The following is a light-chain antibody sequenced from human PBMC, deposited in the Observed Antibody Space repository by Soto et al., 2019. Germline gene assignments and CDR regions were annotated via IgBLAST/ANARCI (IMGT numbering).Light chain of an antibody. CDR2: DNV. CDR1: LSNIEINY. CDR3: GAWDNVLSVML. V-gene: IGLV1-51*01. J-gene: IGLJ2*01. Sequence: PGQNVTISCTGSLSNIEINYVSWYQHLPGTAPKLLIFDNVSRPSGIPDRFSGSKSGTSATLDITGLQTGDEADYYCGAWDNVLSVMLFGGGTKVTVL.